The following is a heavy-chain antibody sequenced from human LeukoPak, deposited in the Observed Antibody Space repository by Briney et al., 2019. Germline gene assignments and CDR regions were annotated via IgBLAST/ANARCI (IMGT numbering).Heavy chain of an antibody. CDR2: IYYSGST. V-gene: IGHV4-59*01. CDR3: ARAWGVITGYFDY. D-gene: IGHD3-10*01. Sequence: SETLSLTCTVSGGSISSYYWSWIRQPPGKGLEWIGYIYYSGSTNYNPSLKSRVTISVDTSKNQFSLKLSSVTAADTAVYYCARAWGVITGYFDYWGQGTLVTVSS. J-gene: IGHJ4*02. CDR1: GGSISSYY.